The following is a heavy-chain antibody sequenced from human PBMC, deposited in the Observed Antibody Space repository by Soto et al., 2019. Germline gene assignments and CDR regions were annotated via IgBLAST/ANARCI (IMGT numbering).Heavy chain of an antibody. CDR3: VKGRKTADNTVKSVGLDV. CDR2: ISGNGGTT. CDR1: GFTFNTYA. J-gene: IGHJ6*02. D-gene: IGHD2-2*01. Sequence: VRSLRLSCSASGFTFNTYAMHWVRQALGKGLEYVSAISGNGGTTYYSDSVKGRFTISRDNSKNTLYLQMSSLGVEDMAVYYCVKGRKTADNTVKSVGLDVWGQGT. V-gene: IGHV3-64D*06.